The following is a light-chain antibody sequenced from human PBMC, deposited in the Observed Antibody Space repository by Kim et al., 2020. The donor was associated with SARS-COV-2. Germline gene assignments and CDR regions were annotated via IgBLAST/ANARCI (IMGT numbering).Light chain of an antibody. J-gene: IGKJ2*01. CDR3: QQGYST. CDR1: QSVSTY. V-gene: IGKV1-39*01. Sequence: DIQMTQSPSSLSASVGDRVTITCRASQSVSTYLIWYQQKPGKAPKLLIYGASNLPSVVPSRFSGSGSGTDFTLTISTLQPEDFGTYYCQQGYSTFGQGTKLEI. CDR2: GAS.